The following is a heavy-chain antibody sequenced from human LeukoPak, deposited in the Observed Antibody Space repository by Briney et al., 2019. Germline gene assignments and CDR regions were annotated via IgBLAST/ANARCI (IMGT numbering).Heavy chain of an antibody. CDR3: ARRVGATGNFDY. CDR2: ISYSGST. Sequence: PSETLSLTCAVSGGSISSGAYSWSWIRQPPGKGLEWIGYISYSGSTYYNPSLKSRVTISVDTSKNQFSLKLSSVTAADTAVYYCARRVGATGNFDYWGQGTLVTVSS. D-gene: IGHD1-26*01. V-gene: IGHV4-30-4*07. CDR1: GGSISSGAYS. J-gene: IGHJ4*02.